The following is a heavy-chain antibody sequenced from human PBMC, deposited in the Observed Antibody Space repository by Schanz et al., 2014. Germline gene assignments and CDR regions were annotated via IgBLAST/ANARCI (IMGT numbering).Heavy chain of an antibody. Sequence: QVQLVQSGAEVKKPGASVKVSCKASGYTFTTYYMLWVRQAPGQGLEWMGWISPYNGNTNYAQKLQGRVPMTADTSTSTAYMDLRSLRSDDTAVYYCARDQSPYTNSSDVRYFDYWGQGSLVTGSS. CDR2: ISPYNGNT. J-gene: IGHJ4*02. CDR3: ARDQSPYTNSSDVRYFDY. V-gene: IGHV1-18*01. D-gene: IGHD6-6*01. CDR1: GYTFTTYY.